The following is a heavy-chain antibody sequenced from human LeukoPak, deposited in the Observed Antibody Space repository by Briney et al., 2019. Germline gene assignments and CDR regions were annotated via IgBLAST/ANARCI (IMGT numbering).Heavy chain of an antibody. J-gene: IGHJ4*02. V-gene: IGHV1-2*02. CDR1: GFTFIDYY. Sequence: GASVKVSCKASGFTFIDYYIHWVRQAPGQGLGWMGWVNPNSGRTDYAQKFQGRVTMTRDTSFSTAYMELTRLRSDDTALYYCARVDALGDLGYFDYWGQGTLVTVSS. CDR2: VNPNSGRT. CDR3: ARVDALGDLGYFDY. D-gene: IGHD3-16*01.